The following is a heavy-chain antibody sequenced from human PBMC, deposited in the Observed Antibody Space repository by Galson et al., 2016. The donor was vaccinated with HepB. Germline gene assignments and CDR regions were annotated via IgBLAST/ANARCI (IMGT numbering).Heavy chain of an antibody. D-gene: IGHD1-7*01. CDR3: ASNTYSYDKTGTHYVNFFHY. V-gene: IGHV3-30-3*01. CDR2: ITFDGSNK. J-gene: IGHJ4*02. CDR1: DSSFSRYA. Sequence: SLRLSCAASDSSFSRYAMHWVRQSPDKGLEWVAVITFDGSNKYYADSMKGRFSISRDNSKNTLYLEMNSLRTEDAAVYYCASNTYSYDKTGTHYVNFFHYGGQGTRVTVSS.